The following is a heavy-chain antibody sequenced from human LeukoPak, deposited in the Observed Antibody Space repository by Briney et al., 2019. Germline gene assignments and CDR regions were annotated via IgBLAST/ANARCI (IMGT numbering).Heavy chain of an antibody. CDR3: ASQYYYDSSGNTLDY. Sequence: EVQLVESGGGLVQSGGSLRLSCAASGFTFSSYEMNWVRQAPGKGLEWVSYISSSGSTIYYADSVKGRFTISRDNAKNSLYLQMNSLRDEDTAVYYCASQYYYDSSGNTLDYWGQGTLVTVSS. CDR2: ISSSGSTI. J-gene: IGHJ4*02. D-gene: IGHD3-22*01. V-gene: IGHV3-48*03. CDR1: GFTFSSYE.